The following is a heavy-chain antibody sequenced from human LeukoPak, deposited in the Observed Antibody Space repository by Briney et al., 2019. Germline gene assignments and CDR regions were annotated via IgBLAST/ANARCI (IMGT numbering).Heavy chain of an antibody. J-gene: IGHJ4*02. D-gene: IGHD2-8*01. CDR1: GYNFNIYG. CDR2: ISASNGQT. Sequence: ASVKVSCKASGYNFNIYGLTWVRQAPGQGLEWMGWISASNGQTNYAQKFQGRVSMTTVTSTTTAYVEIRSLTSEDTATYYCAKAMYASSSAVDWGQGTLVTVSS. V-gene: IGHV1-18*01. CDR3: AKAMYASSSAVD.